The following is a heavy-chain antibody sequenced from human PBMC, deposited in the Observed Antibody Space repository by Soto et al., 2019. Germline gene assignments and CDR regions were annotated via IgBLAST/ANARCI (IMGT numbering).Heavy chain of an antibody. Sequence: GGSLRLSCAASGFTFSSYWMHWVRQAPGKGLVWASRINSDGSSTSYADSVKGRFTISRDNAKNTLYLQMNSLRAEDTAVYYCARPQKGTEYYYDSSGYYSTPFDYWGQGTLVTVSS. V-gene: IGHV3-74*01. CDR3: ARPQKGTEYYYDSSGYYSTPFDY. CDR1: GFTFSSYW. D-gene: IGHD3-22*01. J-gene: IGHJ4*02. CDR2: INSDGSST.